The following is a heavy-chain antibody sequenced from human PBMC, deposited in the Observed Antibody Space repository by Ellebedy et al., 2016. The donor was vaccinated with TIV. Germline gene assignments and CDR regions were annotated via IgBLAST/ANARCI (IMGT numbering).Heavy chain of an antibody. D-gene: IGHD3-10*01. V-gene: IGHV4-39*07. CDR2: ISYSGST. J-gene: IGHJ4*02. Sequence: MPSETLSLTCSVSGGSISSGSSYRGWIRQSPGKGLEWIGSISYSGSTLSNPSLKSRVTIPVDTSKNQFSLKLSSVTAADTAVYHCARSSTYASGRNYFDYWGQGTLVTVSS. CDR3: ARSSTYASGRNYFDY. CDR1: GGSISSGSSY.